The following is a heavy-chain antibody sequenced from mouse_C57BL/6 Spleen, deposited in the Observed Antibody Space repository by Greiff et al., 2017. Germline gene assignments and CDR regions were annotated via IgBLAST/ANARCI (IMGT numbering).Heavy chain of an antibody. Sequence: EVQRVESGGGLVKPGGSLKLSCAASGFTFSDYGMHWVRQAPEKGLEWVAYISSGSSTIYYADTVKGRFTISRDNAKNTLFLQMTRLRSEDTAMYYCARRYDYDYAMDYWGQGTSVTVSS. J-gene: IGHJ4*01. CDR2: ISSGSSTI. CDR1: GFTFSDYG. CDR3: ARRYDYDYAMDY. V-gene: IGHV5-17*01. D-gene: IGHD2-4*01.